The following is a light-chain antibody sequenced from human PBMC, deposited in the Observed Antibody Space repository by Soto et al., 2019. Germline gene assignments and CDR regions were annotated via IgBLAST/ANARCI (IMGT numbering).Light chain of an antibody. Sequence: EIVLTQSPGTLSLSPGERATLSCRASRSVSSSYLAWYQQKPGQAPRLLLYGASSRATGIPDRFSGSGSGTAFTLTISRLEPEDFAVYYCQQYGSSPPWTFGQGTKVDI. CDR1: RSVSSSY. V-gene: IGKV3-20*01. J-gene: IGKJ1*01. CDR2: GAS. CDR3: QQYGSSPPWT.